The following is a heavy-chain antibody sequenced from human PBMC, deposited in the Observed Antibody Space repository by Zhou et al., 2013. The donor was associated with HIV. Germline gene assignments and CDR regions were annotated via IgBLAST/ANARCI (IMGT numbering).Heavy chain of an antibody. CDR1: GYSFTFFS. V-gene: IGHV1-46*01. Sequence: QVQLEQPGAEVRKPGAPVELTCQASGYSFTFFSMHWVRQAPGQGLEWVGLINPGDGSTTYAQKFEGRVTMTRDMTTRTVSLQLTRLRIDDTAVYYCVREGYCTNGVCYALLDYWGQGTLVTVSS. CDR3: VREGYCTNGVCYALLDY. D-gene: IGHD2-8*01. J-gene: IGHJ4*02. CDR2: INPGDGST.